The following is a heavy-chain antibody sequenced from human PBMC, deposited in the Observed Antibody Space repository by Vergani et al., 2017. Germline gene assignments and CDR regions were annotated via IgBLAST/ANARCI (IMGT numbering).Heavy chain of an antibody. CDR1: GGPITSSRYY. D-gene: IGHD3-9*01. CDR2: IYHSGGA. Sequence: QLHLQESGPGLVKPSETLSLTCTVSGGPITSSRYYWGWIRQPPGKGLEWIGNIYHSGGAYYNPSPKGRVTIYVDTSKNQFSLEVTSVTAADTAIYFCARTESFILRYFHWALWGQGTLVTVSS. J-gene: IGHJ4*02. CDR3: ARTESFILRYFHWAL. V-gene: IGHV4-39*01.